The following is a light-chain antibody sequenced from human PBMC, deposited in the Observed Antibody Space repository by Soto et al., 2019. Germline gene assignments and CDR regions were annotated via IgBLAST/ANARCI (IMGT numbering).Light chain of an antibody. CDR3: QQYNDWPRT. V-gene: IGKV3-15*01. CDR1: QSISRY. CDR2: DAS. J-gene: IGKJ1*01. Sequence: EFVLTQSSCTLSLSPGERATLSCRASQSISRYLAWYQQKPGQAPRLLIYDASTRATDIPARFSGSGSGTEFTLSISSLQSEDFAVYYCQQYNDWPRTFGQGTKV.